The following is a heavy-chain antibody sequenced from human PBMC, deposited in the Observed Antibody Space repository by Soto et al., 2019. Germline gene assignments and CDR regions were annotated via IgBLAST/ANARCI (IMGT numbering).Heavy chain of an antibody. CDR2: IYYSGST. V-gene: IGHV4-39*01. J-gene: IGHJ5*02. D-gene: IGHD2-15*01. Sequence: SETLSLTCTVSGGSISSSSYYWGWIRQPPGKGLEWIGSIYYSGSTYYNPSLKSRVTISVDTSKNQFSLKLSSVTAADTAVYYCARLPLGYCSGGSGFSPPELWVWFDPWGQGTLVTISS. CDR1: GGSISSSSYY. CDR3: ARLPLGYCSGGSGFSPPELWVWFDP.